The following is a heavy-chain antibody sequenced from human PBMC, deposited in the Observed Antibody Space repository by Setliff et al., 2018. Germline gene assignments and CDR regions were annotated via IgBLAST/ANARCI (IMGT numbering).Heavy chain of an antibody. Sequence: SETLSLTCTVSGASISSGSFYWSWIRQPAGKGLEWIGHIYTSGSTNYNPSLKSRVTISADASKNLLSLKLTSVTAADTAVYYCAKEFVEISFVSNSHRHYGMDVWGQGTTVTVSS. CDR2: IYTSGST. D-gene: IGHD3-3*01. CDR3: AKEFVEISFVSNSHRHYGMDV. J-gene: IGHJ6*02. V-gene: IGHV4-61*09. CDR1: GASISSGSFY.